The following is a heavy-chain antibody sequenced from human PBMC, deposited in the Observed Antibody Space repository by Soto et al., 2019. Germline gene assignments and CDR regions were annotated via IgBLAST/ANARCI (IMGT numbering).Heavy chain of an antibody. CDR3: ARGTRGGFEGSFDY. D-gene: IGHD5-12*01. CDR2: IHYSGST. V-gene: IGHV4-31*03. J-gene: IGHJ4*02. Sequence: QVQLQESGPGLVKPSQTLSLTCTVSGGSISSGDYYWSWIRQHPGKGLEWIGYIHYSGSTYYNPSLKRRLTISVDTSKNQFSLKLRSVTAADTAVYFCARGTRGGFEGSFDYWGQGTLVTVSS. CDR1: GGSISSGDYY.